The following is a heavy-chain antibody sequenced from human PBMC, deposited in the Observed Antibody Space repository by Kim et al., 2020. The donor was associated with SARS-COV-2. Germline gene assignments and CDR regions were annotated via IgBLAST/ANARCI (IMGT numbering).Heavy chain of an antibody. CDR1: GFTFSSYA. D-gene: IGHD3-22*01. CDR2: ISGSGGST. J-gene: IGHJ4*02. Sequence: GGSLRLSCAASGFTFSSYAMSWVRQAPGKGLEWVSAISGSGGSTYYADSVKGRFTISRDNSKNTLYLQMNSLRAEDTAVYYCAKDPEPYYYDSSGYSDYWGQGTLVTVSS. CDR3: AKDPEPYYYDSSGYSDY. V-gene: IGHV3-23*01.